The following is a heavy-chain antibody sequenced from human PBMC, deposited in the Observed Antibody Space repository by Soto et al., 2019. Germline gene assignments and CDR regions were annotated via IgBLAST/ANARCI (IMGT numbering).Heavy chain of an antibody. Sequence: QVQLVQSGAEVKKPGASVKVSCKASGYTFTDYYMHWVRQAPGQGLEWMGWINPNSGGTNYAQKFQGWLTMTRDTSINTAYMELSRLRSDDTAVYYCAREGQDSSGWYDYWGQGTLVTVSS. J-gene: IGHJ4*02. CDR3: AREGQDSSGWYDY. CDR2: INPNSGGT. D-gene: IGHD6-19*01. CDR1: GYTFTDYY. V-gene: IGHV1-2*04.